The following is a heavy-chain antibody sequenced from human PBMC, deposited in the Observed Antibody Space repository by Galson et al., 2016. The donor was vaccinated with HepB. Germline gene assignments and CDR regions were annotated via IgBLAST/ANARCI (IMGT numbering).Heavy chain of an antibody. CDR3: ARDRSPIVLAHTNNWDNDAFDF. CDR2: IQQDGSEK. J-gene: IGHJ3*01. Sequence: SLRLSCAASGFTFSSYWMTWVRQAPGKGLEWVANIQQDGSEKYYVDSVKGRFTISRDNANNTVFLQMTSLRADDTAFYYCARDRSPIVLAHTNNWDNDAFDFWGQGTLVTVSS. D-gene: IGHD1-1*01. V-gene: IGHV3-7*01. CDR1: GFTFSSYW.